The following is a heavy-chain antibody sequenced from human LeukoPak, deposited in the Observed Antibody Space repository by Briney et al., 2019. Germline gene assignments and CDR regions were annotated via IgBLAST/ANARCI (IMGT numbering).Heavy chain of an antibody. CDR3: ARAHSGWYSGPDGAFDI. Sequence: SVKVSCKASGGTFSSYAISWVRQAPGQGLEWMGGIIPIFGTANYAQKFQGRVTITADESTSTAYMELSSLRSEDTAVYYCARAHSGWYSGPDGAFDIWGQGTMVTVSS. V-gene: IGHV1-69*13. J-gene: IGHJ3*02. CDR1: GGTFSSYA. CDR2: IIPIFGTA. D-gene: IGHD6-19*01.